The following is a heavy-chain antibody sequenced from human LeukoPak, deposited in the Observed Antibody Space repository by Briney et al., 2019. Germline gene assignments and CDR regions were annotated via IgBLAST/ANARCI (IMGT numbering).Heavy chain of an antibody. J-gene: IGHJ4*02. CDR1: GLTFNDYS. Sequence: GGSLRLSCAASGLTFNDYSMSWIRQAPGKGLEWVSYITSSGRTIHYADSVKGRFTISRDNAKNSLYLQMNSLRAEDTAVYYCAREFYDYVWGSYTQYYFDYWDQGTLVTVSS. D-gene: IGHD3-16*01. CDR3: AREFYDYVWGSYTQYYFDY. V-gene: IGHV3-11*04. CDR2: ITSSGRTI.